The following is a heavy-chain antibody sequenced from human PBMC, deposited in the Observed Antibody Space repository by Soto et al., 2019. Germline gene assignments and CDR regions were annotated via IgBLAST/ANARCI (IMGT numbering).Heavy chain of an antibody. D-gene: IGHD5-18*01. V-gene: IGHV3-48*02. Sequence: EVQLVESGGGLVQPGGSLRLSCAASGFTFSTYSMNWVRQAPGKGLEWVSHISSSSSPIYYADSVKGRFTISIDNAKNSLYLQLNSLRDEDTAVYYCARVRGYSYGYGDVWGQGTTVTVSS. CDR2: ISSSSSPI. J-gene: IGHJ6*02. CDR1: GFTFSTYS. CDR3: ARVRGYSYGYGDV.